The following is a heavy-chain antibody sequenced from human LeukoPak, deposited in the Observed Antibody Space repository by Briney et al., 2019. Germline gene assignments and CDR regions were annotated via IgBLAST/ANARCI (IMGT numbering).Heavy chain of an antibody. CDR3: ARGVRSYYYYYMDV. CDR1: GGSFSGYY. J-gene: IGHJ6*03. V-gene: IGHV4-34*01. CDR2: INHSGST. Sequence: SETLSLTCAVYGGSFSGYYWSWIRQPPGKGLEWIGEINHSGSTNYNPSLKSRVTISVDTSKNQFSLKLSSVTAADTAVYYCARGVRSYYYYYMDVWGKGTTVTISS. D-gene: IGHD3-10*01.